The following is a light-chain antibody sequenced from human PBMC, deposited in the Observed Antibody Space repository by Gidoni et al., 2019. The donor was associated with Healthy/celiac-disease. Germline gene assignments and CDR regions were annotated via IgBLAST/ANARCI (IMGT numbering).Light chain of an antibody. Sequence: EIVMTQSPLPLPVTPGEPASISCRSSQSLLHSNGCNYLDWYLQKPGQSPQLLIYLGSSRASGVPDRFSGSGSGTDFTLKISRVEAEDVGVYYCMQALQTPFTFGPGTKVDIK. CDR1: QSLLHSNGCNY. V-gene: IGKV2-28*01. CDR3: MQALQTPFT. CDR2: LGS. J-gene: IGKJ3*01.